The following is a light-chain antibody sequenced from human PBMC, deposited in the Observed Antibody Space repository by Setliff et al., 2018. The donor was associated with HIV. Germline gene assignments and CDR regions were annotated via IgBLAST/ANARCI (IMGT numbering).Light chain of an antibody. Sequence: QSALTQPRSVSGSPGQSVTISCTGTSSDVGACNYVSWYQQHPGKAPKLMICDVSKRPSGVPDRFSASKSGNTASLTISGLQAEDEADYYCCSYAGSYNWVFGGGTKVTVL. J-gene: IGLJ3*02. V-gene: IGLV2-11*01. CDR3: CSYAGSYNWV. CDR1: SSDVGACNY. CDR2: DVS.